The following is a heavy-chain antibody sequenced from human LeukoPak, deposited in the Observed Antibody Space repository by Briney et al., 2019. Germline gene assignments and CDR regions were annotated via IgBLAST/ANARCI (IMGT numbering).Heavy chain of an antibody. CDR1: GCTFTSYD. J-gene: IGHJ4*02. Sequence: ASVKVSFKASGCTFTSYDISWVRQATGQGPEWMGWMNPNSGNTGYAQKFQGRVTMTKNTSISTAYLELSSLRSEDTGMYYCARVMVAATVADYWGQGTLVTVSS. D-gene: IGHD2-15*01. V-gene: IGHV1-8*01. CDR2: MNPNSGNT. CDR3: ARVMVAATVADY.